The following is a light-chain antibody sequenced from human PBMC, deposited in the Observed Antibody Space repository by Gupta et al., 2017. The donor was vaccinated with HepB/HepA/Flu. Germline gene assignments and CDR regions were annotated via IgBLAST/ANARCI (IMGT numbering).Light chain of an antibody. J-gene: IGKJ4*01. CDR1: QSVLYSSNNKNY. CDR2: WAS. CDR3: QQYYSTPLT. V-gene: IGKV4-1*01. Sequence: DIVMTQSPDPLAVSLGERAPINCKSSQSVLYSSNNKNYLAWYQQKPGQPPKLLIYWASTRESGVPDRFSGSGSGTDFTLTISSLQAEDVAVYYCQQYYSTPLTFGGGTKVEIK.